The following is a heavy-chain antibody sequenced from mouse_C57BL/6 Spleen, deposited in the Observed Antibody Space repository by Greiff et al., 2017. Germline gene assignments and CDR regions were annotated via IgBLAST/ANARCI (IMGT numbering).Heavy chain of an antibody. D-gene: IGHD2-4*01. CDR1: GYTFTSYW. CDR2: IDPSDSYT. J-gene: IGHJ4*01. Sequence: QVQLQQPGAELVRPGTSVKLSCKASGYTFTSYWLHWVKQRPGQGLEWIGVIDPSDSYTNYNQKFKGKATLTVDTSSSTAYMQLSSLTSEDSAVYYCARGDYDYPYYYAMDYWGQGTSGTVSS. CDR3: ARGDYDYPYYYAMDY. V-gene: IGHV1-59*01.